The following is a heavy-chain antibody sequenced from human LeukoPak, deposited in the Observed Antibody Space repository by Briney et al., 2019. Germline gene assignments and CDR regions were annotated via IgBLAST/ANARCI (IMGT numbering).Heavy chain of an antibody. Sequence: PSETLSLTCTVSGYSISSGYYWGWIRQPPGKGLEWIGSIYHSGSTYYNPSLKSRVTISVDTSKNQFSLKLSSVAAADTAVYYCAVSIVVVITGFDYWGQGTLVTVSS. CDR3: AVSIVVVITGFDY. J-gene: IGHJ4*02. V-gene: IGHV4-38-2*02. CDR2: IYHSGST. CDR1: GYSISSGYY. D-gene: IGHD3-22*01.